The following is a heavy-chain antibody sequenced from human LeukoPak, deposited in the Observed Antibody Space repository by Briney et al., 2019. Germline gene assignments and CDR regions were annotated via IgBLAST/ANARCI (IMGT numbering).Heavy chain of an antibody. V-gene: IGHV4-59*01. D-gene: IGHD6-13*01. CDR2: IYYSGST. CDR3: ASTFGYISSWYRIDY. Sequence: SETLSLTCTVSGGSISSYYWSWIRQPPGKGLEWIGYIYYSGSTNYNPSLKSRVTISVDTSKNQFSLKLSSVTAADTAVYYCASTFGYISSWYRIDYWGQGTLVTVSS. J-gene: IGHJ4*02. CDR1: GGSISSYY.